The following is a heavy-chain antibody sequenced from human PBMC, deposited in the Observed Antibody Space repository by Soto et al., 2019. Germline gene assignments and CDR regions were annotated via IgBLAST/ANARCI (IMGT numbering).Heavy chain of an antibody. J-gene: IGHJ4*02. CDR3: ARIGGYHGPLDY. D-gene: IGHD3-16*02. V-gene: IGHV4-59*01. CDR2: TYHRGST. Sequence: PSETLSLTCSVSGLSISSYFWTWIRQPPGRGLEWIGYTYHRGSTNYSPSLKSRVAIALDTSENQFSLKVSSVTAADTAVYYCARIGGYHGPLDYWGQGTPVTVSS. CDR1: GLSISSYF.